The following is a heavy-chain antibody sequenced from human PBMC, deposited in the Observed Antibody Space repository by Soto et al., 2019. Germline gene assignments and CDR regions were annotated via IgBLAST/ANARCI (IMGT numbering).Heavy chain of an antibody. Sequence: GASVKVSCKASGGTLNSYYITWVGQAPGQGLEWMGRIIPILGIANYAQKFQGRVTITADKSTSTAYMELSSLRSEDTAVYYCATGITMIVVADAFDIWGQGTMVTVSS. CDR2: IIPILGIA. CDR3: ATGITMIVVADAFDI. J-gene: IGHJ3*02. D-gene: IGHD3-22*01. V-gene: IGHV1-69*04. CDR1: GGTLNSYY.